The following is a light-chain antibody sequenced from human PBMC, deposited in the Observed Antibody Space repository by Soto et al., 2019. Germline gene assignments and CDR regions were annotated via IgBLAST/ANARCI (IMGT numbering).Light chain of an antibody. V-gene: IGKV3-15*01. CDR3: QQYNNWPLT. Sequence: EIVMTQSPATLSVSPGERAKFSCRASQSVRNNLAWFQQKPGQAPRLLIYGASTRATGIPARFSGSGSGTESTLTISRLQSEDFAVYYCQQYNNWPLTFGGGSKVEIK. CDR1: QSVRNN. J-gene: IGKJ4*01. CDR2: GAS.